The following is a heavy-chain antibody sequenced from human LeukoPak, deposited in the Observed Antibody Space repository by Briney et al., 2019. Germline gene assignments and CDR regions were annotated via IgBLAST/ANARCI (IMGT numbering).Heavy chain of an antibody. CDR1: GYTFSGHY. V-gene: IGHV1-2*02. CDR2: INPNSTTT. J-gene: IGHJ5*02. CDR3: ARGGTICSGSDCYLNWLDP. D-gene: IGHD2-21*02. Sequence: GASVKVSCKASGYTFSGHYIHWVRQAPGQGLEWMGWINPNSTTTNFAQKFQGRVTMTRDTSISTAYMDLTWLTSDDTAVYYCARGGTICSGSDCYLNWLDPWGQGTLVTVSS.